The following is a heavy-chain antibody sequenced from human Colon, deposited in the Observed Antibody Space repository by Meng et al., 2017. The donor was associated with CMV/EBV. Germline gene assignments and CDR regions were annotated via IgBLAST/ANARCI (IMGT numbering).Heavy chain of an antibody. J-gene: IGHJ6*02. V-gene: IGHV3-23*03. CDR2: IYSGGSST. CDR1: GFTFSSYA. Sequence: GGSLRLSCAASGFTFSSYAMSWVRQAPGKGLEWVSVIYSGGSSTYYADSVKGRFTISRDNSKNTLYLQMNSLRAEDTAVYYCAKAYLVGATYYYYGMDVWGQGTTVTVYS. CDR3: AKAYLVGATYYYYGMDV. D-gene: IGHD1-26*01.